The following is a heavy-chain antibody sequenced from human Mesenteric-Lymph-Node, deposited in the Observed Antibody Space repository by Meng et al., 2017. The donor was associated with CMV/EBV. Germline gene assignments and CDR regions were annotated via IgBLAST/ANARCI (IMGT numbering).Heavy chain of an antibody. D-gene: IGHD3-3*01. CDR1: GFTFSDYG. CDR3: AKMEGLRFLISVVDV. V-gene: IGHV3-30*18. Sequence: GESLKISCAASGFTFSDYGIHWVRQAPGKGLEWVALISHDGSKYYPDSEKGRFSISRDNSKNTLYLQMNSLRAEDTAVYYCAKMEGLRFLISVVDVWGQGTTVTVSS. J-gene: IGHJ6*02. CDR2: ISHDGSK.